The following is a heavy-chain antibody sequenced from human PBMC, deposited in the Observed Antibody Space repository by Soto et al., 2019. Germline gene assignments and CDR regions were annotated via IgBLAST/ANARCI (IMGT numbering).Heavy chain of an antibody. CDR3: ARDVQFQSFDY. V-gene: IGHV3-74*01. Sequence: GGSLRLFCAASGFTFSNYWMHWVRQVPGKGLVWVSRIDNDGSRTSYADSVKGRFTISRDNAQNTLYLQMNSLRAEDTAVYYCARDVQFQSFDYWGQGTLVTVS. CDR1: GFTFSNYW. J-gene: IGHJ4*02. CDR2: IDNDGSRT. D-gene: IGHD4-4*01.